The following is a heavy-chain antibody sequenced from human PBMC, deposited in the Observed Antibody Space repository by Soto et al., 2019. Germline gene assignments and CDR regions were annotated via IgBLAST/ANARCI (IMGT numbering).Heavy chain of an antibody. CDR2: INPNSGGT. CDR3: ARSSYYDSSGYYLADAFDI. V-gene: IGHV1-2*02. D-gene: IGHD3-22*01. CDR1: GYTFTGYY. J-gene: IGHJ3*02. Sequence: GASVKVSCKASGYTFTGYYMHWVRQAPGQGREWMGWINPNSGGTNYAQKFQGRVTMTRDTSISTAYMELSRLRSDDTAVYYCARSSYYDSSGYYLADAFDIWGQGXMVTV.